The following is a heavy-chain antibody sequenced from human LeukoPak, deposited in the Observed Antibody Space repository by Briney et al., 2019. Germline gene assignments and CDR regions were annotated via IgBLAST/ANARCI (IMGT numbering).Heavy chain of an antibody. Sequence: SGGSLRLSCAASGFTFSNAWMSWVRQAPGKGLEWVGRIKSKTDGGTTDYAAPVKGRFTISRDDSKNTLYLQMNSLKTEDTAVYYCTTDHVDTAMDNFDYWGQGTLVTVSP. V-gene: IGHV3-15*01. D-gene: IGHD5-18*01. CDR1: GFTFSNAW. J-gene: IGHJ4*02. CDR3: TTDHVDTAMDNFDY. CDR2: IKSKTDGGTT.